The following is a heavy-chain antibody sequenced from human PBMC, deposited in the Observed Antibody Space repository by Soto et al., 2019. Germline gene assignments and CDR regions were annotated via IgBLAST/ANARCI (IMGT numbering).Heavy chain of an antibody. V-gene: IGHV4-34*01. CDR3: ARVVGGSGSYYTGRVIDY. J-gene: IGHJ4*02. CDR2: INHSGST. CDR1: GGSFSGYY. D-gene: IGHD3-10*01. Sequence: QVQLQQWGAGLLKPSETLSLTCAVYGGSFSGYYWSWIRQPPGKGLEWIGEINHSGSTNYNPSLKSRVTISVDTSKNQFSLKLSSVTAADTAVYYCARVVGGSGSYYTGRVIDYWGQGTLVTVSS.